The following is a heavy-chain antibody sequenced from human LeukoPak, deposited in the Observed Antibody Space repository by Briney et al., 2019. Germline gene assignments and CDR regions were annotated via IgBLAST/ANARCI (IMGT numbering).Heavy chain of an antibody. CDR1: GFTFSSYA. V-gene: IGHV3-23*01. D-gene: IGHD3-10*01. CDR3: AEDRGVSDDAFDI. Sequence: GGSLRLSCAASGFTFSSYAMSWVRQAPGKGLEWVSAISGSGGSTYYADSVKGRFTISRDNSKNTLYLQMNSLRAEDTAVYYCAEDRGVSDDAFDIWGQGTMVTVSS. J-gene: IGHJ3*02. CDR2: ISGSGGST.